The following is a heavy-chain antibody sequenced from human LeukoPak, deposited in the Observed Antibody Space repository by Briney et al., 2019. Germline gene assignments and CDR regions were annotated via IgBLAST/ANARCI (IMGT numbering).Heavy chain of an antibody. Sequence: ASVKVSCKASGYTFTSYDINWVRQASGQGLEWMGWMNPNSGNTGYAQKFQSRVTMSRDTSVTTAYMEMTNLRSEDTAIYYCVRSGFCSGATCSYQWSLGWFDPWGQGTLVIVSS. V-gene: IGHV1-8*01. CDR2: MNPNSGNT. J-gene: IGHJ5*02. CDR1: GYTFTSYD. D-gene: IGHD2-15*01. CDR3: VRSGFCSGATCSYQWSLGWFDP.